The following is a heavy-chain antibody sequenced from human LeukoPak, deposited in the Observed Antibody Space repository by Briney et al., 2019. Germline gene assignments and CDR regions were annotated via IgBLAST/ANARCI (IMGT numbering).Heavy chain of an antibody. CDR3: ARAPSYYDFWSGYYHFDY. D-gene: IGHD3-3*01. CDR1: GDSSSSNSAA. V-gene: IGHV6-1*01. J-gene: IGHJ4*02. CDR2: TYYRSKWYN. Sequence: SQTLSLTCAISGDSSSSNSAAWNWIRQSPSRGLEWLGRTYYRSKWYNDYAVSVKSRITINPDTSKNQFSLKLSSVTAADTAVYYCARAPSYYDFWSGYYHFDYWGQGTLVTVSS.